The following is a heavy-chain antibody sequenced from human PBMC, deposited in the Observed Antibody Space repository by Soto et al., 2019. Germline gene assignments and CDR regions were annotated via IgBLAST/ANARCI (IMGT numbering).Heavy chain of an antibody. J-gene: IGHJ3*02. CDR2: IKQDGSEK. Sequence: EVQLVESGGGLVQRGGSLRLSCAASGFSFSRYWMSWVRQAPGKGQEWVANIKQDGSEKYYVDSVKGRFTISRDNAKNALYLQMTSLGVEEMAVYYCVNIDYGDYGTGAVDIWGQGTRVTVSS. CDR3: VNIDYGDYGTGAVDI. D-gene: IGHD4-17*01. CDR1: GFSFSRYW. V-gene: IGHV3-7*01.